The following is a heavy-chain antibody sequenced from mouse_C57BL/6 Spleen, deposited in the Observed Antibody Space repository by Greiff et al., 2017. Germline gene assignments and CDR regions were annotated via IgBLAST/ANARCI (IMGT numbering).Heavy chain of an antibody. CDR1: GFTFSSYA. Sequence: EVQVVESGGGLVKPGGSLKLSCAASGFTFSSYAMSWVRQTPEKRLEWVATISDGGSYTYYPDNVKGRFTISRDNAKNNLYLQMSHLKSEDTAMYYCARDGYDYRCAYWGQGTLVTGSA. D-gene: IGHD2-4*01. CDR3: ARDGYDYRCAY. J-gene: IGHJ3*01. CDR2: ISDGGSYT. V-gene: IGHV5-4*01.